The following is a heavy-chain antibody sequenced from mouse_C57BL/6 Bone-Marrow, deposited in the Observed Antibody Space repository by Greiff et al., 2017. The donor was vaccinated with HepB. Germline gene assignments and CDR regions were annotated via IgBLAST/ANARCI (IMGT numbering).Heavy chain of an antibody. Sequence: EVNVVESGGGLVQPGGSLKLSCAASGFTFSDYYMYWVRQTPEKRLEWVAYISNGGGSTYYPDTVKGRFTISRDNAKNTLYLQMSRLKSEDTAMYYCARGYDYDLYYFDYWGQGTTLTVSS. CDR3: ARGYDYDLYYFDY. J-gene: IGHJ2*01. V-gene: IGHV5-12*01. CDR2: ISNGGGST. D-gene: IGHD2-4*01. CDR1: GFTFSDYY.